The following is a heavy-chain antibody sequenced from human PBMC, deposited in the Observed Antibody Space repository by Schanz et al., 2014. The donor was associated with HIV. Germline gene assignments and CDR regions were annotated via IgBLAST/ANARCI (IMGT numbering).Heavy chain of an antibody. V-gene: IGHV3-33*01. CDR1: GFTFSSYG. J-gene: IGHJ3*02. CDR2: IWYDGTDK. CDR3: ARENPLYYYLHGGPFDI. D-gene: IGHD3-10*01. Sequence: VQLVESGGGVVQPGRSLRLSCAASGFTFSSYGMHWVRQVPGKGLEWVAVIWYDGTDKYYAGSVKGRFTISRDNSQNTMYLQMNRLRAEDTAVYYCARENPLYYYLHGGPFDIWGQGTMVTVSS.